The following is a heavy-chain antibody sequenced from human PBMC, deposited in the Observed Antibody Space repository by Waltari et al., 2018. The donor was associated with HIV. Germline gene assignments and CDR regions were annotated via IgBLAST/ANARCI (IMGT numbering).Heavy chain of an antibody. CDR2: IKEDGSEI. J-gene: IGHJ4*02. D-gene: IGHD6-13*01. V-gene: IGHV3-7*01. CDR3: ARRQQLTD. CDR1: GYTFRTSC. Sequence: EVRLVESGGGLVPPGRSLRPSCAACGYTFRTSCLTWVRQAPGKGLEWVANIKEDGSEIHYVDSVKGRFTISRDNAKNSLYLQMNSLRAEDTAVYYCARRQQLTDWGQGTLVTVSS.